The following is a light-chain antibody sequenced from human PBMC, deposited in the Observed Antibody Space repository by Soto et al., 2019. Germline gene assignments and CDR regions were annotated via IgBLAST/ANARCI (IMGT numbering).Light chain of an antibody. Sequence: EIVLTQSQSTLSLSPVERATLSCRASQSVSSSYLAWYQQKPGQAPRLLIYGASSRATGIPDRFSGSGSGTDFTLTISRLEPEDFAVYYCQQYGSSPLTFGGGTKVDI. J-gene: IGKJ4*01. V-gene: IGKV3-20*01. CDR1: QSVSSSY. CDR3: QQYGSSPLT. CDR2: GAS.